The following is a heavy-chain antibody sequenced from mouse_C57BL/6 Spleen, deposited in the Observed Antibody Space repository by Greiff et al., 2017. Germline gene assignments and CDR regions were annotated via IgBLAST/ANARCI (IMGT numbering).Heavy chain of an antibody. CDR3: ARYYGSSHYYAMDY. CDR1: GYAFSSYW. J-gene: IGHJ4*01. CDR2: IYPGDGDT. V-gene: IGHV1-80*01. D-gene: IGHD1-1*01. Sequence: QVQLKESGAELVKPGASVKISCKASGYAFSSYWMNWVKQRPGKGLEWIGQIYPGDGDTNYNGKFKGQATLTADKSSSTAYMQLSSLTSEDSAVYFCARYYGSSHYYAMDYWGQGTSVTVSS.